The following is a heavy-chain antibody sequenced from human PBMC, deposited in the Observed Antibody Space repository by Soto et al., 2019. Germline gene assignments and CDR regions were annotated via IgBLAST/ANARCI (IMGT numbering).Heavy chain of an antibody. CDR3: AITLGYCSGSTCSPGDNWFDP. CDR1: GGSISSGDYY. V-gene: IGHV4-30-4*01. CDR2: IYYSGST. J-gene: IGHJ5*02. D-gene: IGHD2-15*01. Sequence: SETLSLTCTVSGGSISSGDYYWSWIRQPPGKGLEWIGYIYYSGSTYYNPSLKSRVTISVDTSKNQFSLKLSSVTAADTAVYYCAITLGYCSGSTCSPGDNWFDPWGQGTLVTVSS.